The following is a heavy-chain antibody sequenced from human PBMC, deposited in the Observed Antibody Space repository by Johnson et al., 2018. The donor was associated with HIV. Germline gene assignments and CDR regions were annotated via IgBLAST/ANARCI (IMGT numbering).Heavy chain of an antibody. CDR1: AFTFRSYS. V-gene: IGHV3-30-3*01. Sequence: QVRLVESGGGVVQPGRSLRLSCAASAFTFRSYSMHWVRQATGKGLEWVAVISYDGSNKYYAASVKGRFTISRDNSKNTLYLQMNSLRPEDTAVYYCARTRQGAFDIWGQGTMVTVSS. CDR2: ISYDGSNK. CDR3: ARTRQGAFDI. J-gene: IGHJ3*02.